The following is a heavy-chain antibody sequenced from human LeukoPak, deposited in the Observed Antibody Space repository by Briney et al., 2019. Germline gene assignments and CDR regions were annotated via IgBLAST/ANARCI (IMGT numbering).Heavy chain of an antibody. Sequence: SQTLSLTCAISGDSVSSNSAAWNWIRQSPSRGLEWLGRTYYRSKWYNDYAVSVKSRITISPDPSKNQFSLQLNSVTPEDTAVYYCAREKLELRYYYYYMDVWGKGTTVTVSS. CDR2: TYYRSKWYN. CDR3: AREKLELRYYYYYMDV. D-gene: IGHD1-7*01. J-gene: IGHJ6*03. CDR1: GDSVSSNSAA. V-gene: IGHV6-1*01.